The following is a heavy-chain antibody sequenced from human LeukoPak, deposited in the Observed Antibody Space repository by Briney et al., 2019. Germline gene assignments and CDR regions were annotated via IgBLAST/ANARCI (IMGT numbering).Heavy chain of an antibody. CDR3: ARRDINSGWSFDD. V-gene: IGHV4-4*07. Sequence: PLETLSLTCTVSGGSIGNYHWSWIRQPAGKGLEWIAQIHSSGSTNYNPPLKSRVSISMDTTEDQVSLTIRSVTAADTAYYYCARRDINSGWSFDDWGQGILVTVSS. CDR1: GGSIGNYH. J-gene: IGHJ4*02. D-gene: IGHD5-12*01. CDR2: IHSSGST.